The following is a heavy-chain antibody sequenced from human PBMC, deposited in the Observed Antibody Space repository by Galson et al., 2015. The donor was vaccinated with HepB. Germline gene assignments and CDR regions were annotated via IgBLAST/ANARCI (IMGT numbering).Heavy chain of an antibody. CDR2: IYYSGST. CDR3: ARDRTILGHRGGGYFDY. CDR1: GGSISSGGYY. J-gene: IGHJ4*02. V-gene: IGHV4-31*03. D-gene: IGHD3-3*01. Sequence: LSLTCTVSGGSISSGGYYWSWIRQHPGKGLEWIGYIYYSGSTYYNPSLKSRITISVDTSKNQFSLKLSSVTAADTAVYYCARDRTILGHRGGGYFDYWGQGTLVTVSS.